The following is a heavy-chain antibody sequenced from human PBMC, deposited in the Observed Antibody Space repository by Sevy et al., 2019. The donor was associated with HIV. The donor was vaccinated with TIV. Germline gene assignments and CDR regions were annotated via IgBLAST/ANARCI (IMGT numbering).Heavy chain of an antibody. D-gene: IGHD6-6*01. V-gene: IGHV3-23*01. CDR3: ASARRRVGVPGSSHYAMDV. J-gene: IGHJ6*02. CDR1: GFTFNSYA. Sequence: GGSLRLSCAASGFTFNSYAISWVRQAPGKGLEWGSSISGGGGSTYHADSVKGRFTISRDNSKNVLSLQMDSLRGEDTALYNCASARRRVGVPGSSHYAMDVWGQGTMVTVSS. CDR2: ISGGGGST.